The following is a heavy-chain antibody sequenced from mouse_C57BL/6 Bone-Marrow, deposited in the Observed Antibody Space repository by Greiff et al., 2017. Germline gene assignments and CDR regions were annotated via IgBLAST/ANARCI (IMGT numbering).Heavy chain of an antibody. V-gene: IGHV1-15*01. CDR2: IDPETGGT. Sequence: QVQLQQSGAELVRPGASVTLSCKASGYTFTDYEMHWVKQTPVHGLEWIGAIDPETGGTAYNQKFKGKAILTADKSSSTAYMELRSLTSEDSAVYYCTRWGDSSHAMDYWGQGTSVTVSS. J-gene: IGHJ4*01. D-gene: IGHD1-1*01. CDR3: TRWGDSSHAMDY. CDR1: GYTFTDYE.